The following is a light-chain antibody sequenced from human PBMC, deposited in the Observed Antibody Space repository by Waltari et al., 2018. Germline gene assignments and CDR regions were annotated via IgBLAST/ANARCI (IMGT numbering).Light chain of an antibody. CDR1: TGDVTSGHY. V-gene: IGLV7-46*01. Sequence: QTVVAQEPSLTVSPGGTVTLTCASSTGDVTSGHYPYWFQQKPGQAPRTLIYETSNKHSWTPARFSGSLLGGKAALTLSGAQAEDEADYYCLLSYSGSWVFGGGTKLTVL. J-gene: IGLJ3*02. CDR3: LLSYSGSWV. CDR2: ETS.